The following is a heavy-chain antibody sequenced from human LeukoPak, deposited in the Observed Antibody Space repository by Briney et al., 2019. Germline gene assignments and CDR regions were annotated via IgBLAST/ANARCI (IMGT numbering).Heavy chain of an antibody. Sequence: GRSLRLSCAASGFTFSSYGMHWVRQAPGKGLEWVAVIWYDGSNKYYADSVKGLFTISRDNSKNTLYLQMNSLRAEDTAVYYCARESVEMAFDYWGQGTLVTVSS. CDR2: IWYDGSNK. D-gene: IGHD5-24*01. J-gene: IGHJ4*02. V-gene: IGHV3-33*01. CDR1: GFTFSSYG. CDR3: ARESVEMAFDY.